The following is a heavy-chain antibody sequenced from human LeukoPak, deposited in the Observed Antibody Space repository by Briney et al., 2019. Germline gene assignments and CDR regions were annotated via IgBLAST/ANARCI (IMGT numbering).Heavy chain of an antibody. V-gene: IGHV3-74*01. Sequence: GGSLRLSCAASGFTFSSYSMNWVRQAPGKGLEWVSRINERATIISYADSVKGRFTISRENARNTLYLQMNSLTAEDTAVYYCVRDLILVWTPGDDFDHWGQGTLVTVSS. CDR3: VRDLILVWTPGDDFDH. D-gene: IGHD3-10*01. J-gene: IGHJ4*02. CDR2: INERATII. CDR1: GFTFSSYS.